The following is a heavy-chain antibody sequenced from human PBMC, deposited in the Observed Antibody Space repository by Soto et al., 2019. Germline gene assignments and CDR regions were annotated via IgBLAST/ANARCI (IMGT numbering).Heavy chain of an antibody. Sequence: QVQLQESGPGLVTPSQSLSLTCTVSGGSISSGAYYWRWIRQHPGRGLVWIGHISYSGKSDYNPSLESRVAISLDTPRNQFSLKLSSVTAADTAVYYCAASPNADFFDYWGPGALVTVSA. CDR1: GGSISSGAYY. J-gene: IGHJ4*02. CDR3: AASPNADFFDY. CDR2: ISYSGKS. V-gene: IGHV4-31*03.